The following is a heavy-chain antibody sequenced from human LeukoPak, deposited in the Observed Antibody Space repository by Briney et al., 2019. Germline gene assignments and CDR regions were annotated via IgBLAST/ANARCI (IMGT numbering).Heavy chain of an antibody. V-gene: IGHV4-31*03. CDR2: IYYSGST. Sequence: SQTLSLTCTVSGGSISSGGYYWSWIRQHPGKGLEWIGYIYYSGSTYYNPSLKSRVTISVDTSKNQFSLKLSSVTAADTAVYCCARDKQYYDILTGYPMGNWFDPWGQGTLVTVSS. D-gene: IGHD3-9*01. CDR1: GGSISSGGYY. CDR3: ARDKQYYDILTGYPMGNWFDP. J-gene: IGHJ5*02.